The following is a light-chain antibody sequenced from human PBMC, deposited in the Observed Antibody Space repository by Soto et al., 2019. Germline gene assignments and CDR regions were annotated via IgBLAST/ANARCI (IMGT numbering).Light chain of an antibody. J-gene: IGKJ1*01. Sequence: DIQMTQSPSSLSASVGDRVTITCRASQSISNYLSWYQQIPGKAPMLLIYAASTLRSGVSSRFSGSGSGTDFTLTISSLQPEDFATYYCQQSYSTPWTFGQGTKVDIK. CDR1: QSISNY. V-gene: IGKV1-39*01. CDR3: QQSYSTPWT. CDR2: AAS.